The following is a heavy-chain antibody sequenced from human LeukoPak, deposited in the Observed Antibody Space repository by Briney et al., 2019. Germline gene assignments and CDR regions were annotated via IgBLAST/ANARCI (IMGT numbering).Heavy chain of an antibody. V-gene: IGHV3-74*01. D-gene: IGHD4-17*01. J-gene: IGHJ4*02. Sequence: PGGSLRLSCAASGFTFTNYWMFWVRQAPGKGLVWVSGINPDGSTTTYADSVKGRFTISRENAKSTLYLHMNILRVEDTAVYYCARGRYGDDHWGQGILVTVSS. CDR3: ARGRYGDDH. CDR2: INPDGSTT. CDR1: GFTFTNYW.